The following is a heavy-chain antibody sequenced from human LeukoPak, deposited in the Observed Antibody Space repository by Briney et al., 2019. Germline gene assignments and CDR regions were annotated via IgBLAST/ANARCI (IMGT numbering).Heavy chain of an antibody. CDR1: RFTFSTYS. D-gene: IGHD2-15*01. CDR3: AKDTPPIYCSGGSCPLDY. CDR2: ISSSSSYI. Sequence: GGSLRLSCAASRFTFSTYSMNWVRQAPGKGLEWVSSISSSSSYIYYTDSVKGRFTISRDNDKNSLYLQMNSLRAEDTALYYCAKDTPPIYCSGGSCPLDYWGQGTLVTVSS. V-gene: IGHV3-21*04. J-gene: IGHJ4*02.